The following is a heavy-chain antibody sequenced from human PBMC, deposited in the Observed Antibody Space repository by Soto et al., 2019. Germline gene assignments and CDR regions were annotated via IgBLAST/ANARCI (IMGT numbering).Heavy chain of an antibody. Sequence: ASVKVSCKASGGTFSSYTISWVRQAPGQGLEWMGWMTPNLGNTDYAQKFQGRVTMTRNTSISTAYMELSSLRSEDTAVYYCARGREDIVVVVAATAFDIWGQGTMVTVSS. J-gene: IGHJ3*02. D-gene: IGHD2-15*01. CDR1: GGTFSSYT. V-gene: IGHV1-8*02. CDR3: ARGREDIVVVVAATAFDI. CDR2: MTPNLGNT.